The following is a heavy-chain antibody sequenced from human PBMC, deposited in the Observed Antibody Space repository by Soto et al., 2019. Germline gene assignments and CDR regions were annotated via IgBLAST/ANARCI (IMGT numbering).Heavy chain of an antibody. Sequence: GGSLRLSCAASGFTFINYWMSWVRQAPGKGLEWVANIKQDGGEKYYVDSVKGRFTISRDNAKNSLYLQMNSLRAEDTAVYYCARTKANKWFDPWGQGTLVTVPQ. V-gene: IGHV3-7*03. CDR1: GFTFINYW. J-gene: IGHJ5*02. CDR2: IKQDGGEK. CDR3: ARTKANKWFDP. D-gene: IGHD1-26*01.